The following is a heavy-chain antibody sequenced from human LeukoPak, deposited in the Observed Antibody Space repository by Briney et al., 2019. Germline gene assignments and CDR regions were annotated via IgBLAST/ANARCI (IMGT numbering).Heavy chain of an antibody. CDR3: ARLITVGYFDY. Sequence: GGSLRLSCAASGFTFSSYEMNWVRQAPGKGLEWVSHISSSGSTIYYADSVKGRFTISRDNAKNSLYLQMNSLRAEDTAVYYCARLITVGYFDYWGQGTLVTVSS. CDR1: GFTFSSYE. V-gene: IGHV3-48*03. CDR2: ISSSGSTI. D-gene: IGHD5-24*01. J-gene: IGHJ4*02.